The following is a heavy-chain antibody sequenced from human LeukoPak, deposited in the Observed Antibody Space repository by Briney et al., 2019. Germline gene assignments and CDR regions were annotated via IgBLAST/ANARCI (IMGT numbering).Heavy chain of an antibody. CDR1: GDSISSGDSY. J-gene: IGHJ4*02. CDR3: ARGGYGDPFDY. D-gene: IGHD4-17*01. CDR2: IYYSGST. V-gene: IGHV4-30-4*01. Sequence: PSQTLSLTCTVSGDSISSGDSYWSWIRQPPGKGLEWIGYIYYSGSTYYSPSLKSRVTISVDTSKNQFSLKLSSVTAADTAVYYCARGGYGDPFDYWGQGTLVTVSS.